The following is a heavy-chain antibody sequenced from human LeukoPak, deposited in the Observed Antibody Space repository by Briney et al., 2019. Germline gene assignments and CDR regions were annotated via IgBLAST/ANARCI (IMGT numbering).Heavy chain of an antibody. CDR3: ARVAFTHEYQLLVNYDMDV. CDR1: GYTFTSKG. CDR2: ISAYNGNT. Sequence: ALVKVSCKASGYTFTSKGIAWVRQAPGQGLEWMGWISAYNGNTNYAQRFQGRVTMTTDTSTTTAYMELRSLRSDDTAVYYCARVAFTHEYQLLVNYDMDVWGQGTTVTVSS. J-gene: IGHJ6*02. V-gene: IGHV1-18*01. D-gene: IGHD2-2*01.